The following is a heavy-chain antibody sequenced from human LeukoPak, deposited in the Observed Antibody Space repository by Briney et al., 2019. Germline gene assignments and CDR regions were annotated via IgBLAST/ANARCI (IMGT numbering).Heavy chain of an antibody. V-gene: IGHV4-39*01. Sequence: SETLSLTCTVSGTSIGSTPYYWGWIRQPPGKGLEWIATIYYSVSSESTSYNPSLKSRVTMSVDTSKNQLSLKLISVTAADTAVYICARHTRVGFGDCWGQGTLVTVSS. CDR1: GTSIGSTPYY. D-gene: IGHD3-10*01. J-gene: IGHJ4*02. CDR2: IYYSVSSEST. CDR3: ARHTRVGFGDC.